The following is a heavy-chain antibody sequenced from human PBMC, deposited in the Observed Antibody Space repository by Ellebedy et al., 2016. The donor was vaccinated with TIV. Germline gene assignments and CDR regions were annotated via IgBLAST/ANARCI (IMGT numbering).Heavy chain of an antibody. CDR1: GGSISRGDYC. V-gene: IGHV4-31*03. Sequence: MPSETLSLTCTVSGGSISRGDYCWTWIRLHPGRGLAWIGLIYYSGRTYYNPSLKSRLTISLDTSKNQFSLKLSSVTAADTAMYYCARGEHIVPTTFDYWGQGTLVTVSS. CDR2: IYYSGRT. J-gene: IGHJ4*02. CDR3: ARGEHIVPTTFDY. D-gene: IGHD5-12*01.